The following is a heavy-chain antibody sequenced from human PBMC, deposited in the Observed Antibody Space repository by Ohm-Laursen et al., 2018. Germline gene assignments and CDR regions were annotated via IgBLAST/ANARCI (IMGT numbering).Heavy chain of an antibody. J-gene: IGHJ3*02. CDR3: ATGLPADDAFNI. V-gene: IGHV3-15*01. CDR1: GFTFSNAW. CDR2: IKRKADGETT. Sequence: SLRLSCSASGFTFSNAWMSWVRQAPGKGLAWVGRIKRKADGETTGYAAPVKDRLTISRDDSKTTLYLQMNSLKTEDTAVYYCATGLPADDAFNIWGQGTMVTVSS.